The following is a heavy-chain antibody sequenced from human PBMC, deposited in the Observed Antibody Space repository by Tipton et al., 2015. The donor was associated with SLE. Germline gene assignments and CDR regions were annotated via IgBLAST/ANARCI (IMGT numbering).Heavy chain of an antibody. J-gene: IGHJ4*02. CDR1: GFTFSSYS. D-gene: IGHD6-13*01. Sequence: SLRLSCAASGFTFSSYSMNWVRQAPGKGLEWVSSISSSSSYIYYADSVKGRFTISRDNAKNSLYLQMNSLRAEDTAVYYCARKRAGHPTPFDYWGQGTLVTVSS. CDR2: ISSSSSYI. V-gene: IGHV3-21*01. CDR3: ARKRAGHPTPFDY.